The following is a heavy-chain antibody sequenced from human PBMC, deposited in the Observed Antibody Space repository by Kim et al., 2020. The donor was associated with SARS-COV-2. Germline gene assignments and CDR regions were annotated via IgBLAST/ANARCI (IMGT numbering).Heavy chain of an antibody. CDR3: ASSTVDTAMPTGVGGMDV. J-gene: IGHJ6*02. D-gene: IGHD5-18*01. CDR2: INHSGST. V-gene: IGHV4-34*01. CDR1: GGSFSGYY. Sequence: SETLSLTCAVYGGSFSGYYWSWIRQPPGKGLEWIGEINHSGSTNYNPSLKSRVTISVDTSKNQFSLKLSSVTAADTAVYYCASSTVDTAMPTGVGGMDVWGQGTTVTVSS.